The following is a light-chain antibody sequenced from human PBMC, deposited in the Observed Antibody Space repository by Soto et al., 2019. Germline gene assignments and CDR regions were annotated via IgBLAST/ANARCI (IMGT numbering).Light chain of an antibody. V-gene: IGKV3-20*01. CDR2: GAS. CDR3: QQYGNSPPNA. CDR1: QSISSSY. Sequence: EIVLTQSPGTLSLSPGERATLSCRASQSISSSYLAWHQQKPGQAPRVLIYGASSRATGIPDRFSGSGSGTDFTLTISRLEPEDFAVYFCQQYGNSPPNAFGQGTKVEI. J-gene: IGKJ2*01.